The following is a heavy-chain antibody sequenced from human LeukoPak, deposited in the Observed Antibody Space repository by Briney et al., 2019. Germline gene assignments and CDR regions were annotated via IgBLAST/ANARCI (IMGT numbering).Heavy chain of an antibody. Sequence: GGSLRLSCAASTFTVRNNFMSWVRQAPGKGLEWVSLIYSGGSTYYADSVKGQFTISRDNSKNTLYLQMNSLRAEDTAVYYCAGDYYYGMDVWGQGTTVTVSS. CDR2: IYSGGST. J-gene: IGHJ6*02. V-gene: IGHV3-66*02. CDR3: AGDYYYGMDV. CDR1: TFTVRNNF.